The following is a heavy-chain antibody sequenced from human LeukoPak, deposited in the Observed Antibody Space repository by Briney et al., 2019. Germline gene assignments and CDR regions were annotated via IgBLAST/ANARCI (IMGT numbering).Heavy chain of an antibody. V-gene: IGHV3-48*01. Sequence: GGSLRLSCAASGFTFSSYSMNWVRQAPGKGLEWVSYISSSSTIYYADSVKGRFTISRDNAKNSLYLQMNSLRAEDTAVYYCATKSLRGWGQGTLVTVSS. CDR2: ISSSSTI. J-gene: IGHJ4*02. D-gene: IGHD5-12*01. CDR3: ATKSLRG. CDR1: GFTFSSYS.